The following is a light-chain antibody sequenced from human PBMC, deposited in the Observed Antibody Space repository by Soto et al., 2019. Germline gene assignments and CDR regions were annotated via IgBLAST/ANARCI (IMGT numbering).Light chain of an antibody. Sequence: DDVLTQSPVSLPVTLGQPASISCRSSQSLVHSSGNTFLSWFFQRPGQSPRRLIYKVSNRASVAPDRISFSGLCTDFTLQITRVEAEYVGVYSCMQYTHWPHSFGQGTKMEIK. CDR2: KVS. CDR1: QSLVHSSGNTF. J-gene: IGKJ2*03. CDR3: MQYTHWPHS. V-gene: IGKV2-30*02.